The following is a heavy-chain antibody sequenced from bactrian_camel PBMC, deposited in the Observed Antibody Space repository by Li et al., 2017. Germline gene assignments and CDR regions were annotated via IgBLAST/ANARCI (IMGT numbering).Heavy chain of an antibody. Sequence: VQLVESGGGSVQAGGSLKLSCLVPRDTWRRFPNLCLAWFRQTPGQEREGVAGIDNDGSTSYAGSVEGRFTISKDNVKNRLYLQMNTLEPEDTAMYYCAHGCTAIRRGAIRPERYTNWGQGTQVTVS. V-gene: IGHV3S55*01. CDR3: AHGCTAIRRGAIRPERYTN. J-gene: IGHJ4*01. D-gene: IGHD3*01. CDR1: RDTWRRFP. CDR2: IDNDGST.